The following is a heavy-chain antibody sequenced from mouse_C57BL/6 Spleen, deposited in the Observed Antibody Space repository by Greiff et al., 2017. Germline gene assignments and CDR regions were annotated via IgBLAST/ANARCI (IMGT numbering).Heavy chain of an antibody. J-gene: IGHJ2*01. Sequence: EVKLMESEGGLVQPGSSMKLSCTASGFTFSDYYMAWVRQVPEKGLEWVANINYDGSSTYYLDSLKSRFIISRDNAKNILYLQMSSLKSEDTATYYCARDEARGYFDYWGQGTTLTVSS. CDR2: INYDGSST. CDR3: ARDEARGYFDY. D-gene: IGHD3-1*01. CDR1: GFTFSDYY. V-gene: IGHV5-16*01.